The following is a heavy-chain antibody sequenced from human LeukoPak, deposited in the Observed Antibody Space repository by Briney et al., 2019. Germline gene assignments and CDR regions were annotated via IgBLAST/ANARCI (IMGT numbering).Heavy chain of an antibody. V-gene: IGHV4-39*01. D-gene: IGHD5/OR15-5a*01. J-gene: IGHJ5*02. CDR2: MYNSGTT. Sequence: SETLSLTCSVSGASLSSYTYYWAWIRQPPGEGLEWIANMYNSGTTYYNSSLKSRVTISIDTSMNQVSLKLTAVTAADTAVYYCASVKEVDDGHLPTWGQGTLVTVSS. CDR3: ASVKEVDDGHLPT. CDR1: GASLSSYTYY.